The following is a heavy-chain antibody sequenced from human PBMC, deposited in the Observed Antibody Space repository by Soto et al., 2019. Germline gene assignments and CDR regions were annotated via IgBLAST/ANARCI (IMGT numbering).Heavy chain of an antibody. CDR3: APRRGGYSAYEY. D-gene: IGHD5-12*01. V-gene: IGHV2-5*02. Sequence: QITLKESGPTLVKPTQTLTLTCTFSGFSLSTSGMSVGWIRQPPGKALEWLALIYWDDDKRYSPSLKSRLNITKDTSKNQVGLTRPNTDPVDTATQDRAPRRGGYSAYEYGGQGTLVTVSS. J-gene: IGHJ4*02. CDR1: GFSLSTSGMS. CDR2: IYWDDDK.